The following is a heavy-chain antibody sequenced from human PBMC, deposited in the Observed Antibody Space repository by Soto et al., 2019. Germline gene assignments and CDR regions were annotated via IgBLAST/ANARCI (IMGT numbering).Heavy chain of an antibody. CDR2: LYTSGST. CDR3: SRGSSEYVTAFDI. J-gene: IGHJ3*02. D-gene: IGHD6-6*01. V-gene: IGHV4-4*07. CDR1: GGSISSYY. Sequence: ATLSLTCTVSGGSISSYYWSWIRQPAGKGLEWIGRLYTSGSTNYNPSLKSRVTMSVDTSKNEFSLKLSSMTAADTALYSCSRGSSEYVTAFDIWGQGTMGTVS.